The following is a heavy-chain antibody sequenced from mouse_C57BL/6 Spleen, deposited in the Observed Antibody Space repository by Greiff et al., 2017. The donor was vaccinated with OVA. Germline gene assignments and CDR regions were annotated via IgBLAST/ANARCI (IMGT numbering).Heavy chain of an antibody. Sequence: VPLQQSGPELVKPGASVKISCKASGYAFRSSWMNWVKQRPGKGLEWIGRIYPGDGDTNYNGKFKGKATLTADKSSSTAYMQLRSLTSEDSAVYFCARELNYAMDYWGQGTSVTVSS. V-gene: IGHV1-82*01. CDR1: GYAFRSSW. CDR2: IYPGDGDT. J-gene: IGHJ4*01. D-gene: IGHD1-3*01. CDR3: ARELNYAMDY.